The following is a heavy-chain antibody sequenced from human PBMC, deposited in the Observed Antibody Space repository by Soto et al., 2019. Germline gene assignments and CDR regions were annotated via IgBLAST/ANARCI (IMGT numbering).Heavy chain of an antibody. CDR3: ARWIGYCSGGSCYSPYYYYGMDV. CDR1: GGTFSSYT. J-gene: IGHJ6*02. Sequence: QVQLVQSGAGVKKPGSSVKVSCKASGGTFSSYTISWVRQAPGQGLEWMGRIIRILGIANYAQKFQGRVTITADKSTRTAYMELSSLRSEDTAVSYCARWIGYCSGGSCYSPYYYYGMDVWGQGTTVTVSS. V-gene: IGHV1-69*02. D-gene: IGHD2-15*01. CDR2: IIRILGIA.